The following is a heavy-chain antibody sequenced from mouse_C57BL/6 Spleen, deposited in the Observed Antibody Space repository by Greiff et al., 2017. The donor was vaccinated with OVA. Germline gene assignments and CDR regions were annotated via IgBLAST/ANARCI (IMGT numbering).Heavy chain of an antibody. CDR3: ARRGDYDGYWYIDV. V-gene: IGHV1-52*01. CDR2: IDPSDSET. D-gene: IGHD2-4*01. CDR1: GYTFTSYW. Sequence: QVQLQQPGAELVRPGSSVKLSCKASGYTFTSYWMHWVKQRPIQGLEWIGNIDPSDSETHYNQKFKEKATLTEDKSSSTAYMQTSSLTSEALAVYYCARRGDYDGYWYIDVWGTGTTVTVSS. J-gene: IGHJ1*03.